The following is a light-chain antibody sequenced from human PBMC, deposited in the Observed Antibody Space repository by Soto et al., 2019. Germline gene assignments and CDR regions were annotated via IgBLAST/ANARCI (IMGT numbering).Light chain of an antibody. J-gene: IGLJ1*01. Sequence: QSVLTQPPSASGSPGQSVTISCTGTSSDVGGYNYVSWYQQHPGKAPKLMIYEVSKRPSGVPGRFSGSKSGNTASLTVSGLQAEDEADYYCSSYAGSIYVFGTGTQLTVL. CDR3: SSYAGSIYV. CDR1: SSDVGGYNY. CDR2: EVS. V-gene: IGLV2-8*01.